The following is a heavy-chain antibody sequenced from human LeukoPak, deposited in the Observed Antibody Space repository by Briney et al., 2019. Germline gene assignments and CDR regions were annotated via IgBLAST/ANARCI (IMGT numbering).Heavy chain of an antibody. Sequence: ASVKVSSKACGYTFTGYYMHWVRQAPGQGLEGMGWINPNSGGTNYTQKFQARVTMTRHTSISTAYMELSRLRSDDTAVQYCASGGYSSRGGLDYWGHGTLVTVSS. CDR3: ASGGYSSRGGLDY. CDR1: GYTFTGYY. V-gene: IGHV1-2*02. D-gene: IGHD6-13*01. CDR2: INPNSGGT. J-gene: IGHJ4*01.